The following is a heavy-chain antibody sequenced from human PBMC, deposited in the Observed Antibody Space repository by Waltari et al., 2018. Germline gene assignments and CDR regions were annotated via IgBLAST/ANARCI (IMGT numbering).Heavy chain of an antibody. V-gene: IGHV4-34*02. D-gene: IGHD2-15*01. CDR2: INHAGYT. CDR1: GGSFSGYY. Sequence: QVQLQQWGAGLLQSSETLSLTCAVYGGSFSGYYWGWVRRPPGKGLEWIGEINHAGYTNHNPSLRSRVTMSADTSKSQFSLKLNSVTAADTAVYYCVRLEDCTGPGGHCYSGDPFALDVWGQGTTVTVSS. CDR3: VRLEDCTGPGGHCYSGDPFALDV. J-gene: IGHJ6*02.